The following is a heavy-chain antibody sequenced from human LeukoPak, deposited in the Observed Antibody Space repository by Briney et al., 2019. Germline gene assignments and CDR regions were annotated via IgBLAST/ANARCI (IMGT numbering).Heavy chain of an antibody. Sequence: GASVTVSSMASGYTFTVYYMHWVRQAPGQGLEWMGWINPNSGGTNYTQKFQGRVTMTRDTTISTAYMELSRLRSDDTAVYYCARSSYDYWGQGTLVTVSS. CDR3: ARSSYDY. CDR1: GYTFTVYY. V-gene: IGHV1-2*02. CDR2: INPNSGGT. D-gene: IGHD6-19*01. J-gene: IGHJ4*02.